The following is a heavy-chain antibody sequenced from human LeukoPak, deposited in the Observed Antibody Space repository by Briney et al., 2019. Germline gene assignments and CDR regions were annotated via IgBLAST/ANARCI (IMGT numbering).Heavy chain of an antibody. CDR2: IYESENT. J-gene: IGHJ4*02. CDR3: ARDPEGYSSSWYFDY. Sequence: SQTLSLTCAVSGVSIGGGGYSWTWIRQPPGKGLEWIGYIYESENTYYNPSLKSRVTISVDRSKNQFSLKLTSVTAADTAVYYCARDPEGYSSSWYFDYWGQGTLVTVSS. CDR1: GVSIGGGGYS. V-gene: IGHV4-30-2*01. D-gene: IGHD6-13*01.